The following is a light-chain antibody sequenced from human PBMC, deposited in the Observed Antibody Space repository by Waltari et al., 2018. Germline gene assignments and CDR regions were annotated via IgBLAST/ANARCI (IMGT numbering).Light chain of an antibody. V-gene: IGKV3-20*01. CDR1: ESVPANY. CDR3: QQYGETRWT. J-gene: IGKJ1*01. Sequence: PGERATLSCRATESVPANYLAWYQQKPGQAPTLLISGASSRATGIPDRFSGRGSGTDFTLTIARLEPEDFALYYCQQYGETRWTFGQGTKVDLK. CDR2: GAS.